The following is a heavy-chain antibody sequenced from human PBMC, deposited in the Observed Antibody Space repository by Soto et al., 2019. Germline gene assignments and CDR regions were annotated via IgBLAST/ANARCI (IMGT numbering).Heavy chain of an antibody. D-gene: IGHD2-15*01. CDR2: ISYDGSNK. CDR3: AKEEVVVAATPQDYYYGMDV. CDR1: GFTFSSYG. V-gene: IGHV3-30*18. Sequence: QVQLVESGGGVVQPGRSLRLSCAASGFTFSSYGMHWVRQAPGKGLEWVAVISYDGSNKYYADSVKGRFTISRDNSKNTLYLRMNSLRAEDTAVYYCAKEEVVVAATPQDYYYGMDVWGQGTTVTVSS. J-gene: IGHJ6*02.